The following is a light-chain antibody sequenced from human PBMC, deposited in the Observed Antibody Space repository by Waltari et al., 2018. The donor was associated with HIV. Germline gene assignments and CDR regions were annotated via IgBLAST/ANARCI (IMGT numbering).Light chain of an antibody. CDR3: QQYDTYSRT. CDR1: QSISSW. V-gene: IGKV1-5*03. J-gene: IGKJ1*01. CDR2: KAS. Sequence: DIQMTQSPSTLSASVGDRVTITCRASQSISSWLAWYQQKPGKAPKLLIYKASSLESGVPSRFSGSGFGTEFTLTISSLQPDDFATYYCQQYDTYSRTFGQGTMVAIK.